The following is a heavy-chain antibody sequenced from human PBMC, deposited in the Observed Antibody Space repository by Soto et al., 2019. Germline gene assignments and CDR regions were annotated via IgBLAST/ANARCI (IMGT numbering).Heavy chain of an antibody. CDR1: GYTFTGYA. Sequence: ASVKVSCKASGYTFTGYAMHWVRQAPGQRLEWMGWINAGNGNTKYSQKFQGRVTITRDTSASTAYMELSSLRSEDTAVYYCARDWAPGWYCSSNSCYTENWFDPWGQGTMVTVYS. D-gene: IGHD2-2*02. CDR2: INAGNGNT. CDR3: ARDWAPGWYCSSNSCYTENWFDP. V-gene: IGHV1-3*01. J-gene: IGHJ5*02.